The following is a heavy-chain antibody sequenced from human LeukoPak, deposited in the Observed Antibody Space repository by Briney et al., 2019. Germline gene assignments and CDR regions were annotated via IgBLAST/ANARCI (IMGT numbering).Heavy chain of an antibody. V-gene: IGHV3-30*18. CDR1: RFTFSSYA. CDR3: AKVLTYFYDSSGLLFDY. CDR2: ISYDGTYK. D-gene: IGHD3-22*01. J-gene: IGHJ4*02. Sequence: PGRSLRLSCAASRFTFSSYAMHWVRQAPGKGLEWVAVISYDGTYKYYADSVKGRFTISRDNSKNTLYLQMNSLRAEDTAVYYCAKVLTYFYDSSGLLFDYWGQGTLVTVSS.